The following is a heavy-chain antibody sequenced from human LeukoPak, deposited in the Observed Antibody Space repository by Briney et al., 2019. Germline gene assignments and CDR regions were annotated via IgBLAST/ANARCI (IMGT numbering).Heavy chain of an antibody. V-gene: IGHV4-30-4*08. CDR2: IYNSGST. D-gene: IGHD2-15*01. J-gene: IGHJ4*02. CDR3: ARGVSIPTTPKFDY. CDR1: GGSISSGDFY. Sequence: NPSETLSLTCTVSGGSISSGDFYWSWIRQPPGKGLEWIGYIYNSGSTYYNPSLKSRVTISADTSKNQFSLKLSSVTAADTAVYYCARGVSIPTTPKFDYWGQGTLVTVSS.